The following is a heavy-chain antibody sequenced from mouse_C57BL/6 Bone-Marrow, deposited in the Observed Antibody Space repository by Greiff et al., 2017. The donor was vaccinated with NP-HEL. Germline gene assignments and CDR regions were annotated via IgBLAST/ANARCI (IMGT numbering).Heavy chain of an antibody. D-gene: IGHD1-1*01. CDR1: GYTFTSYW. J-gene: IGHJ4*01. V-gene: IGHV1-55*01. Sequence: QVQLQQPGAELVKPVSSLPLSLHTSGYTFTSYWITWVKQRPGQGLEWIGDIYPGSGSTNYNEKFKSKATLTVDTSSSTAYMQLSSLTSEDSAVYYCARITTVVPGDYWGQGTSVT. CDR3: ARITTVVPGDY. CDR2: IYPGSGST.